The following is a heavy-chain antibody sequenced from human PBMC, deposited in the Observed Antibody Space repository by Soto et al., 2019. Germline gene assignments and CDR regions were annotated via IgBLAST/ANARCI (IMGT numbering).Heavy chain of an antibody. J-gene: IGHJ4*02. CDR2: ITSSSGTL. D-gene: IGHD3-22*01. CDR3: ARDTVYYDSSGSFDY. Sequence: GGSLRLSCAASGFTFNTYAMNWVRQAPGKGLEWVSYITSSSGTLYYADSVKGRFTISRDNSKNTLYLQMNSLRAEDTAVYYCARDTVYYDSSGSFDYWGQGTLVTVSS. CDR1: GFTFNTYA. V-gene: IGHV3-48*01.